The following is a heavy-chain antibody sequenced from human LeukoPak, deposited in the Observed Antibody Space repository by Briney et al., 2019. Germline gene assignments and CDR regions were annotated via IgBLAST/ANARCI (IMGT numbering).Heavy chain of an antibody. CDR1: GFTFSSYA. J-gene: IGHJ4*02. V-gene: IGHV3-23*01. Sequence: PGGSLRLSCAASGFTFSSYAMSWVRQAPGKGLEWVSAISGSGGSTYYADSVKGRFTISRDNSKNTLYLQMNSLRAEDTAVYYCAKDGGPSVVVVPAALYDYFDYWGQGTLVTVSS. D-gene: IGHD2-2*01. CDR2: ISGSGGST. CDR3: AKDGGPSVVVVPAALYDYFDY.